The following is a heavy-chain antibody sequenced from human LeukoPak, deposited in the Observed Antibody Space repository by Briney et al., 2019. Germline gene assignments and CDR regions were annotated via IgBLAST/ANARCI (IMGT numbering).Heavy chain of an antibody. V-gene: IGHV3-30*18. J-gene: IGHJ6*04. CDR1: GFTFSSYG. Sequence: GVSVRLSYAACGFTFSSYGMHGVRQAPGKGLEGVAVNSYDGSNKYYADSVKGRFTISRDKSKNTLYLQMNSLRAEDTAVYYCAKEVIPADRYYYYGMDVWGKGTTVTVSS. CDR3: AKEVIPADRYYYYGMDV. CDR2: NSYDGSNK. D-gene: IGHD2-2*01.